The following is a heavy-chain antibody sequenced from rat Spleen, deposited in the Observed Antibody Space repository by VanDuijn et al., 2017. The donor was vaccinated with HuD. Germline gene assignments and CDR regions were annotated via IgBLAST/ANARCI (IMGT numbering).Heavy chain of an antibody. J-gene: IGHJ2*01. V-gene: IGHV5-20*01. D-gene: IGHD1-1*01. CDR1: GFTFSNYD. Sequence: EVQLVESGGGLVQPGRSMKLSCAASGFTFSNYDMAWVRQAPTKGLEWVAYISYDGSSTYYRDSVKGRFTISRDNAKSTLYLQMDSLRSEDTATYYCTTAYYYSGDVGFDYWGQGVMVTVSS. CDR2: ISYDGSST. CDR3: TTAYYYSGDVGFDY.